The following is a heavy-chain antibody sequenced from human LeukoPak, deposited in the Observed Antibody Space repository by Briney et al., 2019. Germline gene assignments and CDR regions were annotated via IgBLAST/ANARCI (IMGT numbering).Heavy chain of an antibody. V-gene: IGHV3-30*04. J-gene: IGHJ5*02. CDR2: ISYDGSNK. D-gene: IGHD2-2*01. CDR1: GFTFSDYP. CDR3: ARLRGYCSNTKCYDNWFDP. Sequence: PGGSLRLSCAASGFTFSDYPMHWVRQAPGKGLEWAAFISYDGSNKYYVDTVKGRFTISRDNSKNTLFLQMDTLTVEDSAVYYCARLRGYCSNTKCYDNWFDPWGPGTLVTVSS.